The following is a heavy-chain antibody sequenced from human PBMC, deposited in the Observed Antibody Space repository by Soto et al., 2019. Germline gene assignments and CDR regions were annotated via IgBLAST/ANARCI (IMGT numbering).Heavy chain of an antibody. CDR3: AKGHCTGGSCNRRYRYFDL. CDR1: GFTFSSYT. CDR2: FSGSSAST. J-gene: IGHJ2*01. Sequence: PGGSLRLSCTASGFTFSSYTMSWVRQAPGSGLEWVSAFSGSSASTYYAESVKGRFTISRDNSKNKLYLEMNSLRAEDTAVYYCAKGHCTGGSCNRRYRYFDLWGRGTLVTVSS. D-gene: IGHD2-15*01. V-gene: IGHV3-23*01.